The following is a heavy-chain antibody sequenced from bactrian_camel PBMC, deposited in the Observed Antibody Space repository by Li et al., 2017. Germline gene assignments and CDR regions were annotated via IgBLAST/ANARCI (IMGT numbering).Heavy chain of an antibody. CDR2: LASDGST. CDR3: AADRRRHGPPSLRPGDYSV. CDR1: GGPKLTFC. V-gene: IGHV3S53*01. D-gene: IGHD2*01. Sequence: QVQLVESGGGSVQSGRSLILSCKVTGGPKLTFCMGWFRQAPGKEREGVASLASDGSTIYANSLKGRFTISKDNARNWLDLQMDSLEPGDTARYYCAADRRRHGPPSLRPGDYSVWGQGTQ. J-gene: IGHJ4*01.